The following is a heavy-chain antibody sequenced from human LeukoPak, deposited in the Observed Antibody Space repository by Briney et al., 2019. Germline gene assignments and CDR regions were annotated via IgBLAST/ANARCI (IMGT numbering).Heavy chain of an antibody. V-gene: IGHV3-74*01. CDR1: GFTFDTYW. D-gene: IGHD3-10*01. CDR2: INSDGGTT. CDR3: ATDYYVSGSYYRLFY. J-gene: IGHJ4*02. Sequence: PGGSLRLSCGASGFTFDTYWMHWVRQAPGKGLVWVSGINSDGGTTTYADSVKGRFTISRENAKNTWYLQMNNLRAEDTAIYYCATDYYVSGSYYRLFYWGQGTLVTVSS.